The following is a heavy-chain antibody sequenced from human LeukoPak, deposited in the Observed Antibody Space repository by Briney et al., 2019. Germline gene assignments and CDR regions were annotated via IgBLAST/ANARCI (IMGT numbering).Heavy chain of an antibody. Sequence: SETLSLTCAVYGGSFSGYYWSWIRQPPGKGLEWIGEINPSGSTNYNPSLKSRVTISVDTSKNQFSLKLSSVTAADTAVYYCARGSRLTKPYYYYYYMDVWGKGTTVTVSS. CDR2: INPSGST. J-gene: IGHJ6*03. CDR3: ARGSRLTKPYYYYYYMDV. D-gene: IGHD2-8*01. CDR1: GGSFSGYY. V-gene: IGHV4-34*01.